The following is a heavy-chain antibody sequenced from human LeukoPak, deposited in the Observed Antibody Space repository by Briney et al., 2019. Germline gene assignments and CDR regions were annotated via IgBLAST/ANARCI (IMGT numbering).Heavy chain of an antibody. Sequence: ASVKVSCKASGGTFSSYAISWVRQAPGQGLEWMGGIIPIFGTANYAQKFQGRVTITADESTSTAYMELSSLRSEDTAVYYRAMSGFGESQSWGQGTLVTVSS. CDR1: GGTFSSYA. J-gene: IGHJ5*02. CDR3: AMSGFGESQS. CDR2: IIPIFGTA. D-gene: IGHD3-10*01. V-gene: IGHV1-69*13.